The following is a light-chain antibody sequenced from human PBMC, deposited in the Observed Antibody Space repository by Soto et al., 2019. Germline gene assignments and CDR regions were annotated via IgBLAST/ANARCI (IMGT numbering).Light chain of an antibody. CDR1: QSVGSSY. V-gene: IGKV3-20*01. CDR3: QQYGSFS. Sequence: EIVLTQSPGTVSLSPGERATLSCRASQSVGSSYLAWYQHKPGQAPRLLIHHTSSRATGVPDMFSGSGSGTDFTLTISGLEPEDFAVYYCQQYGSFSFGGGTKVEIK. CDR2: HTS. J-gene: IGKJ4*01.